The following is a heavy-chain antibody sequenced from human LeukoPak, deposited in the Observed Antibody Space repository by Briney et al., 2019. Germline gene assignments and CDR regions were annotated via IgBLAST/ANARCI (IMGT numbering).Heavy chain of an antibody. CDR3: ARASPDSSSWYNYFDY. Sequence: SVKVSCKASGYTFTGYSINWVRQAPGQGLEWMGGIIPIFGTANYAQKFQGRVTITTDESTSTAYMELSSLRSEDTAVYYCARASPDSSSWYNYFDYWGQGTLVTVSS. CDR2: IIPIFGTA. J-gene: IGHJ4*02. CDR1: GYTFTGYS. D-gene: IGHD6-13*01. V-gene: IGHV1-69*05.